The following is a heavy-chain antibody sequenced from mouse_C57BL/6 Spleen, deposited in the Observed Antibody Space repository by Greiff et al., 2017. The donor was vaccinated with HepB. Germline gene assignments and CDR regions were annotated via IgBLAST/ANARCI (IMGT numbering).Heavy chain of an antibody. CDR2: INPNYGTT. CDR1: GYSFTDYN. CDR3: ASYGSSPRWYFDV. D-gene: IGHD1-1*01. V-gene: IGHV1-39*01. J-gene: IGHJ1*03. Sequence: EVQLQQSGPELVKPGASVKISCKASGYSFTDYNMNWVKQSNGKSLEWIGVINPNYGTTSYNQKFKGKATLTVAQSSSTAYMQLNSLTSEDSAVYYCASYGSSPRWYFDVWGTGTTVTVAS.